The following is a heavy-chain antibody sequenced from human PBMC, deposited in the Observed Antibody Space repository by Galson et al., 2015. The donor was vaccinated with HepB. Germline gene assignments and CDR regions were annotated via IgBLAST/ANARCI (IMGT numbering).Heavy chain of an antibody. D-gene: IGHD2-15*01. Sequence: PALVKPTQTLTLTCAFSGFSLSTSGVGWIRQPPGKALEWLALIYWDDDKRHSPSLKNRLTITKDTSKNQVVLTMTNMDPVDTATYYCAHPDLGYCPGGSCPPGDFDYWGQGTLVTVSS. V-gene: IGHV2-5*02. CDR1: GFSLSTSGVG. CDR3: AHPDLGYCPGGSCPPGDFDY. J-gene: IGHJ4*02. CDR2: IYWDDDK.